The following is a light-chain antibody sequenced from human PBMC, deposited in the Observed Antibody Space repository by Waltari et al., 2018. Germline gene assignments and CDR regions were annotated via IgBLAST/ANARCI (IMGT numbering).Light chain of an antibody. Sequence: DVVMTQSPDSLGVSLGERATIKCKSSQSLLYTSSNQNYLACYQRKPGQPPKILSYWASIQESGVPDRFSGSGSGTYFTLTISGLQAEDVASYFCLQYFHTPRTFGQGTKVESK. V-gene: IGKV4-1*01. CDR1: QSLLYTSSNQNY. CDR2: WAS. CDR3: LQYFHTPRT. J-gene: IGKJ1*01.